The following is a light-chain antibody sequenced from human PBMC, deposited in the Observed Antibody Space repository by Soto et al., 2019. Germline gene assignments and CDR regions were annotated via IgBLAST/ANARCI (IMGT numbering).Light chain of an antibody. V-gene: IGLV2-14*01. J-gene: IGLJ2*01. CDR2: NVS. CDR1: SNDVGGYNY. Sequence: QSVLTQPASVSGSPGQSITISCTGTSNDVGGYNYVSWYQQHPGKAPKLIIYNVSNRPSGVSNRFSGSKSGNTASLTISGLQAEDEGHYYCSSFTSSNTVLFGGGTQLTVL. CDR3: SSFTSSNTVL.